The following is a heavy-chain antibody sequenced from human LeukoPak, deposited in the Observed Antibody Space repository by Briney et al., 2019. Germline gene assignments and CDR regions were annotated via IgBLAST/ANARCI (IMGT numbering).Heavy chain of an antibody. D-gene: IGHD2-21*02. CDR3: VSAYCGGDCYHSLLTD. J-gene: IGHJ4*02. CDR2: IYYSGST. CDR1: GGSISSHY. V-gene: IGHV4-59*11. Sequence: ASETLSLTCTVSGGSISSHYWSWIRQPPGKGLEWIGYIYYSGSTNYNPSLKSRVSISVDTSKNQFSLKVSSVTAADTAVYYCVSAYCGGDCYHSLLTDWGQGALVTVSS.